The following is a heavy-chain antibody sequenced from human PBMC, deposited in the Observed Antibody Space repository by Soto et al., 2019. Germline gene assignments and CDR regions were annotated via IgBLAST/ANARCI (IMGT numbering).Heavy chain of an antibody. V-gene: IGHV3-30-3*01. D-gene: IGHD6-25*01. J-gene: IGHJ4*02. CDR2: ISYDGSNK. CDR3: ARDRGEQRFDY. CDR1: GFTFSSDA. Sequence: QVQLVESGGGVVQPGRSLRLSCAASGFTFSSDAMHWVRQAPGKGLEWVAVISYDGSNKYYADSVKGRFTISRDNSKNTLYLQMNSLRAEDTAVYYCARDRGEQRFDYWGQGTLVTVSS.